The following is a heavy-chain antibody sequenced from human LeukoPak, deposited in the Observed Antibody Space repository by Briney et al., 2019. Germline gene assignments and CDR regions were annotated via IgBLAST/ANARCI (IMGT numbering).Heavy chain of an antibody. V-gene: IGHV3-7*01. Sequence: GGSLRLSCAASGFSFSSYWMSWVRQAPGKGLEWVANIKQDGSEKYYVDSVKGRFTISRDNAKNSLYLQMNSLGAEDTAVYYCARDPSSGWFNYWGQGTLVTVSS. CDR1: GFSFSSYW. CDR3: ARDPSSGWFNY. D-gene: IGHD6-19*01. CDR2: IKQDGSEK. J-gene: IGHJ4*02.